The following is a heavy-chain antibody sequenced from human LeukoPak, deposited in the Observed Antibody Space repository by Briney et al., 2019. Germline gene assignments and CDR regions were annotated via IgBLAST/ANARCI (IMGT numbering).Heavy chain of an antibody. Sequence: SETLSPTCAVSGGSISSGGYSWSWIRQPPGKGLEWIGYIYHSGSTYYNPSLKSRVTISVDRSKNQFSLKLSSVTAADTAVYYCARGNSYGSRWDYWGQGTLVTVSS. J-gene: IGHJ4*02. CDR3: ARGNSYGSRWDY. CDR1: GGSISSGGYS. D-gene: IGHD5-18*01. CDR2: IYHSGST. V-gene: IGHV4-30-2*01.